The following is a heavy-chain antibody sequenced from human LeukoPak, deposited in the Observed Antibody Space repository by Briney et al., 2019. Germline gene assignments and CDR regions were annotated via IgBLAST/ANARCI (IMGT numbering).Heavy chain of an antibody. Sequence: PGGSLRLSCAASGFNFKDSWMRWIRQAPGKGLEWVGRIKSKTAGETTDYAAAVTGRFTISRDDSRNTLYLQINSLKTEDTGVYYCTTGPRDWGQGTLVTVSS. J-gene: IGHJ1*01. CDR3: TTGPRD. CDR1: GFNFKDSW. V-gene: IGHV3-15*01. CDR2: IKSKTAGETT.